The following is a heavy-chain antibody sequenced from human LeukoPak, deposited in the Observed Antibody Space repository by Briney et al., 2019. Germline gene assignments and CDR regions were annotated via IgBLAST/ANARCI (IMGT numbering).Heavy chain of an antibody. CDR3: AAAMYYDIA. CDR1: GGSFSGYY. CDR2: INHSGST. V-gene: IGHV4-34*01. Sequence: SETLSLTCAVYGGSFSGYYWSWIRRPPGKGLEWIGEINHSGSTNYNPSLKSRVTISVDTSKNQFSLKLGSVTAADTAVYYCAAAMYYDIAWGQGTLVTVSS. D-gene: IGHD3-9*01. J-gene: IGHJ5*02.